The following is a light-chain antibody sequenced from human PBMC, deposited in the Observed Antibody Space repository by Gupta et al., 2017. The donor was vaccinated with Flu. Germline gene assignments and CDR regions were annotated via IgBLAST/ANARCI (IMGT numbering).Light chain of an antibody. Sequence: NFMLTQSHSVSGSPGATVTISCTRSGGSIASNTVQWYQQRPGSPPTPVIYANDQRPSGVPDRFSGSIDSSSNSASLTISGLSTEDEADYYCQSYDRTKRYVFGPGTQVTVL. CDR3: QSYDRTKRYV. CDR1: GGSIASNT. V-gene: IGLV6-57*01. J-gene: IGLJ1*01. CDR2: AND.